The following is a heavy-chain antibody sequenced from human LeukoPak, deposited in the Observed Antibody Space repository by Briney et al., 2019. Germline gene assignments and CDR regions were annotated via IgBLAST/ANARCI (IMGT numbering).Heavy chain of an antibody. D-gene: IGHD3-10*01. Sequence: ASVKVSCKASGYTFTSYYMHWVRQAPGQGLEWMGIINPSGGSTSYAQKFQGRVTMTRDTSTSTVYVELSSLRSEDTAVYYCARAGLYGSGSYYSGMDVWGQGTTVTVSS. CDR1: GYTFTSYY. CDR3: ARAGLYGSGSYYSGMDV. CDR2: INPSGGST. V-gene: IGHV1-46*01. J-gene: IGHJ6*02.